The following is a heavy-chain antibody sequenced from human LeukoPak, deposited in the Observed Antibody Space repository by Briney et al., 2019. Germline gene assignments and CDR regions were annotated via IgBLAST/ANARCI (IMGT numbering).Heavy chain of an antibody. CDR2: INHSGST. V-gene: IGHV4-34*01. Sequence: SETLSLTCAVYGGSFSGYYWSWIRQPPGKGLEWIGEINHSGSTNYNPSLKSRVTISVDTSKNQFSLQLNSVTPEDTAVYYCARGEYSYGRPETFDYWGQGTLVTVSS. CDR1: GGSFSGYY. J-gene: IGHJ4*02. D-gene: IGHD5-18*01. CDR3: ARGEYSYGRPETFDY.